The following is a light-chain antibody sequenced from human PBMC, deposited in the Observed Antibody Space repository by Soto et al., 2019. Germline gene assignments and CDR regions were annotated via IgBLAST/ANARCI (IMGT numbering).Light chain of an antibody. V-gene: IGKV3-15*01. CDR1: QSITNN. Sequence: EILMTQSPATLSVPPGERATLSCRASQSITNNLAWYQHKPGQAHRLIVYRASARATGIPARLSGSGSGTEFTLTISSLQSEDFAVYYCQQYDNWPPITFGQGTRLEIK. J-gene: IGKJ5*01. CDR2: RAS. CDR3: QQYDNWPPIT.